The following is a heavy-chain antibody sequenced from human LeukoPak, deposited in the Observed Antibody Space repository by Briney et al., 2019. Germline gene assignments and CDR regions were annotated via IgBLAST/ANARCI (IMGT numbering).Heavy chain of an antibody. CDR1: GFTFSSYA. Sequence: PGGSLRLSCAASGFTFSSYAMSWVRQAPGKGLEWVSASTGSGGTTYYADSVMGRFTISRDNSKNTLYLQMNSLRAEDTAVYYCARDSDDYGGNSDYGDYYYMDVWGKGTTVTVSS. CDR2: STGSGGTT. J-gene: IGHJ6*03. V-gene: IGHV3-23*01. D-gene: IGHD4-23*01. CDR3: ARDSDDYGGNSDYGDYYYMDV.